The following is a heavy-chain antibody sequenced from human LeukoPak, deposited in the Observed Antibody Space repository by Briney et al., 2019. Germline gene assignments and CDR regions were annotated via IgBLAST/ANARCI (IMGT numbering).Heavy chain of an antibody. CDR3: ARELAAGKYYDFWSGPNYYYYYMDV. V-gene: IGHV3-7*01. Sequence: GGSLRLSCAASGFTFSSYWMSWVRQAPGKGLEWVANIKQDGSEKYYVDSVKGRFTISRDNAKNSLYLQMNSLRAEDTAVYYCARELAAGKYYDFWSGPNYYYYYMDVWGKGTTVTVSS. D-gene: IGHD3-3*01. J-gene: IGHJ6*03. CDR1: GFTFSSYW. CDR2: IKQDGSEK.